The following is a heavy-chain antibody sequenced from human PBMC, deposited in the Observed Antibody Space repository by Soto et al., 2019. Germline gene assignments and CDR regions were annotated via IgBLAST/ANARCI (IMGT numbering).Heavy chain of an antibody. V-gene: IGHV3-30*03. CDR2: ISYDGNNK. Sequence: PGGSLRLSCVASEFTFSNYAMHWVRQAPGKGLQWLAVISYDGNNKCYADSVEGRFTISRDNSKNTVYLQMNSLRLEDTAVYYCARGPSYSDSYFDHWGQGTLVTVSS. CDR3: ARGPSYSDSYFDH. CDR1: EFTFSNYA. D-gene: IGHD4-17*01. J-gene: IGHJ4*02.